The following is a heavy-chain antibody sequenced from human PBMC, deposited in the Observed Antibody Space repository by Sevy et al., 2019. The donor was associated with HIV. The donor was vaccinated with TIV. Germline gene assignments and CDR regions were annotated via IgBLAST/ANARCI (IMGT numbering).Heavy chain of an antibody. V-gene: IGHV6-1*01. D-gene: IGHD2-15*01. CDR3: ARDEIAVVVAATTGHYYGMDV. J-gene: IGHJ6*02. CDR1: GDSVSSNSAA. Sequence: KQSQTLSLTCAISGDSVSSNSAAWNWIRQSPSRGLEWLGRTYYRSKWYNDYAVSVKSRITINPDTSKNQFSLQLNSVTPEDTAVYYCARDEIAVVVAATTGHYYGMDVWGQGTTVTVSS. CDR2: TYYRSKWYN.